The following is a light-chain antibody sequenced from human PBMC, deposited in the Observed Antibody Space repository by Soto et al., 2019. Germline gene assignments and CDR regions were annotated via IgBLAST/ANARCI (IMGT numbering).Light chain of an antibody. Sequence: EIVLTQSPGTLSLSPGERATLSCRASQSVSSSYLAWYQQKPGQAPRLLIYAASSGATGIPDRFSGSGSGTDFTLTISSLEPEDFAVYYCQQRGNWPLTFGGGTKVEIK. V-gene: IGKV3D-20*02. CDR3: QQRGNWPLT. J-gene: IGKJ4*01. CDR2: AAS. CDR1: QSVSSSY.